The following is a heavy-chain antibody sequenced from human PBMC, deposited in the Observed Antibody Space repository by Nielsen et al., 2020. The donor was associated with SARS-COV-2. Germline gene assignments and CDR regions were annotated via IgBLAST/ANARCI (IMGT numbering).Heavy chain of an antibody. CDR2: INPNSGDT. CDR3: ARGDILTGYWGYYFDN. D-gene: IGHD3-9*01. CDR1: GYTFTGYY. V-gene: IGHV1-2*06. J-gene: IGHJ4*02. Sequence: ASVKVSCKASGYTFTGYYLHWVRQAPGQGPEWMGRINPNSGDTAYVQKFRGRVTMTRDMSINTAYMEPSRVRSDDTAVYYCARGDILTGYWGYYFDNWGQGTLVTVSS.